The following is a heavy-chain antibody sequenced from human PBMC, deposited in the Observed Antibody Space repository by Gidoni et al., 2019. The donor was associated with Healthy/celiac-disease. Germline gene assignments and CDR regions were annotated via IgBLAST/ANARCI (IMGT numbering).Heavy chain of an antibody. Sequence: QVQLQESGPGLVKPSETLSLTCTVSGGSISSSYWSWIRQPAGKGLEWIGRIYTSGSTNYNPSLKSRVTMSVDTSKNQFSLKLSSVTAADTAVYYCARDGGEGRFYYYGMDVWGQGTTVTVSS. CDR3: ARDGGEGRFYYYGMDV. D-gene: IGHD3-10*01. J-gene: IGHJ6*02. V-gene: IGHV4-4*07. CDR1: GGSISSSY. CDR2: IYTSGST.